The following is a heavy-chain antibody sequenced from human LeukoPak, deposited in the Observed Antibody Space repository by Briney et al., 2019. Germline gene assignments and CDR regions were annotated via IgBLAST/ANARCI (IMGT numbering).Heavy chain of an antibody. J-gene: IGHJ4*02. CDR2: IYYSGST. CDR3: ASLGAKELERVDY. D-gene: IGHD1-1*01. CDR1: GGSLSSSSYY. Sequence: SETLSLTCTVSGGSLSSSSYYWGWIRQPPGKGLEWIGSIYYSGSTYYNPSLKSRVTISVDTSKNQFSLKLSSVTAADTAVYYCASLGAKELERVDYWGQGTLVTVSS. V-gene: IGHV4-39*07.